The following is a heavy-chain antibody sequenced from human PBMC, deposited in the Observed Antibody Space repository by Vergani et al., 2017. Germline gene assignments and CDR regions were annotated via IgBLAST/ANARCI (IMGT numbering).Heavy chain of an antibody. CDR1: GFTFSSYA. CDR2: ISGSGGST. Sequence: EVQLLESGGGLVQPGGSLRLSCAASGFTFSSYAMSWVRQAPGKGLEWVSAISGSGGSTYYADSVKGRFTISRDNSKNTLYLQMNSLRAEDTAVYYCARGPGYSSGWYYFDYWGQGTLVTVSS. CDR3: ARGPGYSSGWYYFDY. V-gene: IGHV3-23*01. J-gene: IGHJ4*02. D-gene: IGHD6-19*01.